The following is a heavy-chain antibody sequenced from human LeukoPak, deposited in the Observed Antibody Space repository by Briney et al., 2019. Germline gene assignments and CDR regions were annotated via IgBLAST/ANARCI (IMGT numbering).Heavy chain of an antibody. J-gene: IGHJ4*02. V-gene: IGHV1-69*04. D-gene: IGHD4-23*01. CDR2: IIPILGIA. CDR3: ASRGYGGNLRGFDY. CDR1: GYTFTSYG. Sequence: SVKVSCKASGYTFTSYGISWVRQAPGQGLEWMGRIIPILGIANYAQKFQGRVTITADKSTSTAYTELSSLRSEDTAVYYCASRGYGGNLRGFDYWGQGTLVTVSS.